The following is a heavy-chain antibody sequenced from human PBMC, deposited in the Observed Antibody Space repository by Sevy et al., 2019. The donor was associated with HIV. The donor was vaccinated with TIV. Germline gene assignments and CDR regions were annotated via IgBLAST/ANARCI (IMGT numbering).Heavy chain of an antibody. V-gene: IGHV4-34*01. Sequence: SENLSLTCAVYGKSVSSSYWTWIRQPPGGGLDWVGEVDHSGGTSYNPSLKSRATVSLDTSKRQFSLKLNSVTAADTAVYLCARSRSPKRLPLLYSGYDHMTAHFFDYWGQGALVTVSS. D-gene: IGHD5-12*01. J-gene: IGHJ4*02. CDR2: VDHSGGT. CDR1: GKSVSSSY. CDR3: ARSRSPKRLPLLYSGYDHMTAHFFDY.